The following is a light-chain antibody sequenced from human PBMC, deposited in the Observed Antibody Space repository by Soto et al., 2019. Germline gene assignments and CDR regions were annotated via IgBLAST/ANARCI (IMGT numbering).Light chain of an antibody. CDR1: QSLLHSNGYDY. J-gene: IGKJ3*01. CDR3: FQGLQSPFT. CDR2: LGS. Sequence: DIIMTQSPLSLPVTPGESAAISCRSSQSLLHSNGYDYLDWYLQKPGQSPHRLIYLGSTRASGXXXXXXXXGSGTNFTLKINNVEPEDVGVYFCFQGLQSPFTFGPGTRVDI. V-gene: IGKV2-28*01.